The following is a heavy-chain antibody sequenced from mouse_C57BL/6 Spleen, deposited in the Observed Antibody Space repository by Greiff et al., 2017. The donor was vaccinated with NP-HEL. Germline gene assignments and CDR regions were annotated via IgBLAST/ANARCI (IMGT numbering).Heavy chain of an antibody. J-gene: IGHJ4*01. Sequence: VQLQQSGAELMKPGASVKLSCKATGYTFTGYWIEWVKQRPGHGLEWIGEILPGSGSTNYNEKFKGKATFTADTSSNTAYMQLSSLTTEDSALYYCARSGYYGSSYDYAMDYWGQGTSVTVSS. D-gene: IGHD1-1*01. CDR3: ARSGYYGSSYDYAMDY. CDR2: ILPGSGST. V-gene: IGHV1-9*01. CDR1: GYTFTGYW.